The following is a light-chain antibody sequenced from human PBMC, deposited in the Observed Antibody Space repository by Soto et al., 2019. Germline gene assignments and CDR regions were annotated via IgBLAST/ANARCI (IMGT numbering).Light chain of an antibody. J-gene: IGKJ3*01. V-gene: IGKV1-33*01. CDR3: QQDDDLPPT. CDR2: DAS. Sequence: DIQMTQSPSSLSASVGDRVTITCQASQHISTYLNWFQQKPGKAPALLIYDASNLVPGVPSRFSGSGSGTDFTLNISSLQPEDIATYYCQQDDDLPPTFGPGTKVDIK. CDR1: QHISTY.